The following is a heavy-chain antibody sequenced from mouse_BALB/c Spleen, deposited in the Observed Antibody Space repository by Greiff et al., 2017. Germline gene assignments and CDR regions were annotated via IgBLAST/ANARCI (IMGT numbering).Heavy chain of an antibody. CDR3: ARSGGNYVWYFDV. Sequence: VKLVESGAELVRPGVSVKISCKGSGYTFTDYAMHWVKQSHAKSLEWIGVISTYYGDASYNQKFKGKATMTVDKSSSTAYMELARLTSEDSAIYYCARSGGNYVWYFDVWGAGTTVTVSS. J-gene: IGHJ1*01. V-gene: IGHV1S137*01. CDR1: GYTFTDYA. CDR2: ISTYYGDA. D-gene: IGHD2-1*01.